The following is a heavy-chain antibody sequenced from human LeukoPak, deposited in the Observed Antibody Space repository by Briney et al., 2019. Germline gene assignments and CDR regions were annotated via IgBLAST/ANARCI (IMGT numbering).Heavy chain of an antibody. J-gene: IGHJ6*03. Sequence: PSETLSLTCAVSGGSISSGGYSWSWIRQPPGKGLEWIGYIYYSGSTYYNPSLKSRVTISVDTSKNQFSLKLSSVTAADTAVYYCARADFWSAYKYYYYMDVWGKGTTVTVSS. CDR3: ARADFWSAYKYYYYMDV. V-gene: IGHV4-30-4*07. D-gene: IGHD3-3*01. CDR2: IYYSGST. CDR1: GGSISSGGYS.